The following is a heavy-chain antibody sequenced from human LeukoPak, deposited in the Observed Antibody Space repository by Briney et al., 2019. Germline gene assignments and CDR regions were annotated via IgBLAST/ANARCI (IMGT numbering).Heavy chain of an antibody. CDR3: ARVVGATVVDY. CDR2: ISSSGRTI. D-gene: IGHD1-26*01. J-gene: IGHJ4*02. V-gene: IGHV3-48*03. Sequence: GGSLRLSCAASGFTFSSYEMNWVRQAPGKGLEWVSYISSSGRTIYYADSVKGRFTISRDNAKNSLYLQMNSLRAEDTAVYYCARVVGATVVDYWGQGTLVTVSS. CDR1: GFTFSSYE.